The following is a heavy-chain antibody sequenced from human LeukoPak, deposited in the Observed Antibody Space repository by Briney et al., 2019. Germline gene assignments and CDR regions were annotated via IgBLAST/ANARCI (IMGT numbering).Heavy chain of an antibody. Sequence: ASVKVSCKASGYTFTSYGMSWVRQAPGQGLEWMGWISVYNGNTDYAQNLQGRVTMTTDTSTSTAYMELRSLRSDDTAVYYCARAYYSSSDYWGQGTLVTVSS. J-gene: IGHJ4*02. CDR3: ARAYYSSSDY. CDR1: GYTFTSYG. V-gene: IGHV1-18*01. CDR2: ISVYNGNT. D-gene: IGHD6-6*01.